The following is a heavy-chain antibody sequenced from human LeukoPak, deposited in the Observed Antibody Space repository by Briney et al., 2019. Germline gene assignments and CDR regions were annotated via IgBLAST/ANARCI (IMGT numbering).Heavy chain of an antibody. V-gene: IGHV4-34*01. J-gene: IGHJ4*02. CDR3: ARIRCGHTESMCYNY. Sequence: SETLSLTCAVHGVPDSGFSWSWIRQSPGMGLEWIGEIYHSYYTNYNRSLKSRVTISADTSENQFSLRLTSVTAADTAVYYCARIRCGHTESMCYNYWGLGTLVTVSS. CDR1: GVPDSGFS. D-gene: IGHD2-2*02. CDR2: IYHSYYT.